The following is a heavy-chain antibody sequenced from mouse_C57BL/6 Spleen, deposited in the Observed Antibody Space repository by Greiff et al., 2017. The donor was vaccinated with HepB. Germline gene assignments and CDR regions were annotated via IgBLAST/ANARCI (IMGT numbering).Heavy chain of an antibody. V-gene: IGHV2-2*01. CDR2: IWSGGST. CDR3: ARPLSLCGSKAWFAY. J-gene: IGHJ3*01. D-gene: IGHD1-1*01. Sequence: VQLQQSGPGLVQPSQSLSITCTASGFSLTSYGVHWVRQSPGKGLEWLGVIWSGGSTDYNAAFISRLSISKDNSKSQVFFKMNSLQADDTAIYYCARPLSLCGSKAWFAYWGQGTLVTVSA. CDR1: GFSLTSYG.